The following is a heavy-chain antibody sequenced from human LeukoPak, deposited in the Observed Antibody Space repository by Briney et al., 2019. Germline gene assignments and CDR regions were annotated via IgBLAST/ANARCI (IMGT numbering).Heavy chain of an antibody. Sequence: SETQSLTCAVYSGSFNDYCWIWLRQPPRRGLEWIGEIYSGGSANYDPSLKGRLAISVDPSKSQFSLKLSSLTAADTAVYFCARGVVDYSTRSGYLSHWGQGTLVTVSS. CDR2: IYSGGSA. CDR1: SGSFNDYC. CDR3: ARGVVDYSTRSGYLSH. D-gene: IGHD3-22*01. J-gene: IGHJ4*02. V-gene: IGHV4-34*01.